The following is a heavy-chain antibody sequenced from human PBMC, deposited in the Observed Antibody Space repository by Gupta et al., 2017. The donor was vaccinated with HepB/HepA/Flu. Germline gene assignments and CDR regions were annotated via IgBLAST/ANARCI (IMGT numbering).Heavy chain of an antibody. D-gene: IGHD3-3*01. V-gene: IGHV3-15*01. CDR2: IKSNVDGGTI. Sequence: EAQHVQSGGRWVTPGGSLTLSCVASGFTFRNAWMTWVRQAPGKGLEWVGLIKSNVDGGTIDYAAPVKDRFTISRDDSKDTLYLQMNSLNTEDSGVYYCTTLGGDYYYFYYMDVWGKGTTLTVSS. J-gene: IGHJ6*03. CDR3: TTLGGDYYYFYYMDV. CDR1: GFTFRNAW.